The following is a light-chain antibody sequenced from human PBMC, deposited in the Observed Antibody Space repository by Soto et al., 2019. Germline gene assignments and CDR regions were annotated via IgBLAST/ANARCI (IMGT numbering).Light chain of an antibody. J-gene: IGKJ1*01. V-gene: IGKV3-15*01. CDR3: QQYNNWWT. Sequence: EIVMTQSPATLSVSPGERATLSCRASQSVNNNLAWYQQKPGQAPRLLIYGASTRATGIPARFSGSVSGSDFTLTISSLQSXDFAIYXCQQYNNWWTFGQGTKVEIK. CDR1: QSVNNN. CDR2: GAS.